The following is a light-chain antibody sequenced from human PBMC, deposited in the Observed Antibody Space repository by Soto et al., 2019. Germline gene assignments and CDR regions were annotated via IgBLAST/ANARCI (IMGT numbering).Light chain of an antibody. J-gene: IGKJ1*01. CDR3: MQALKTPPT. V-gene: IGKV2-28*01. Sequence: IVMTQSPLSLPVTPVEPASISCRSSQSLLHSNGYNYLDWYLQEPGQSPQLLIYLGSNRASGVPDRFSGSGSGTDFTLRISRVEAEDVGVYYCMQALKTPPTFGQGSKV. CDR1: QSLLHSNGYNY. CDR2: LGS.